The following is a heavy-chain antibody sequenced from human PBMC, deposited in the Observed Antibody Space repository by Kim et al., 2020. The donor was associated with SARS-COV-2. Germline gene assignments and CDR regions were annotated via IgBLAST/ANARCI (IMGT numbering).Heavy chain of an antibody. Sequence: TYAQGFIGRFVFSLDTSVRTAYLQITSLKAEDTAVYYCARDSRGFYVFDFWGQGTLVTVSS. D-gene: IGHD6-19*01. J-gene: IGHJ4*02. CDR3: ARDSRGFYVFDF. V-gene: IGHV7-4-1*02.